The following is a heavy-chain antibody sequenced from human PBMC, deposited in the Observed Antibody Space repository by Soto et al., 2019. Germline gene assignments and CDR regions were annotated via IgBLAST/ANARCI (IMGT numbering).Heavy chain of an antibody. D-gene: IGHD3-3*01. CDR3: ARVAMRDFRFDY. Sequence: GGSLRLSCAASGFTFSSYDMHWVRQAAGKGLEWVSGIATGGDTYYPGSLKGRFTISRENGKNHLYLQMNSLRVGDTGVYFCARVAMRDFRFDYWGQEDLVTVSS. V-gene: IGHV3-13*04. CDR2: IATGGDT. J-gene: IGHJ4*02. CDR1: GFTFSSYD.